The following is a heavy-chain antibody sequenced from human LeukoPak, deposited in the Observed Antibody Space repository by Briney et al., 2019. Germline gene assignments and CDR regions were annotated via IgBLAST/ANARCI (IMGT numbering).Heavy chain of an antibody. V-gene: IGHV4-59*01. Sequence: SETLSLTCTVSGGSISGYYWSWIRQPPGKGLEWIGYIYYSGSTNYNPSLKSRVTISVDASKNQFSLKLSSVTAADTAVYSCARELLSYGDYYYYGMDVWGQGTTVTVSS. J-gene: IGHJ6*02. CDR1: GGSISGYY. CDR3: ARELLSYGDYYYYGMDV. CDR2: IYYSGST. D-gene: IGHD2-21*01.